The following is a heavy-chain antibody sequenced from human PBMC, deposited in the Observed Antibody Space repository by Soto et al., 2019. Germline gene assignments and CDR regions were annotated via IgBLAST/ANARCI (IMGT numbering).Heavy chain of an antibody. CDR1: GFTFSSYA. CDR3: AKSDLAYSSSANFDY. J-gene: IGHJ4*02. Sequence: GGSLRLSCAASGFTFSSYAMSWVRQAPGKGLEWVSAISGSGGSTYYADSVKGRFTNSRDNSKNTLYLQMISLRAEDTAVYYCAKSDLAYSSSANFDYWGQGTLVTVSS. CDR2: ISGSGGST. V-gene: IGHV3-23*01. D-gene: IGHD6-6*01.